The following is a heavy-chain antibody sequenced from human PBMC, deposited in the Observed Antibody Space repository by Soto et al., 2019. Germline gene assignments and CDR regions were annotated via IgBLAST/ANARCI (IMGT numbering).Heavy chain of an antibody. CDR1: GFSLSTSGMC. J-gene: IGHJ6*02. CDR3: ARIPSSSWYGTYYYYGMDV. D-gene: IGHD6-13*01. V-gene: IGHV2-70*01. Sequence: SGPTLVNPTQTLTLTCTFSGFSLSTSGMCVSWIRQPPGKALEWLALIDWDDDKYYSTSLKTRLTISKDTSKNQVVLTMTNMDPVDTATYYCARIPSSSWYGTYYYYGMDVWGQGTTVTVSS. CDR2: IDWDDDK.